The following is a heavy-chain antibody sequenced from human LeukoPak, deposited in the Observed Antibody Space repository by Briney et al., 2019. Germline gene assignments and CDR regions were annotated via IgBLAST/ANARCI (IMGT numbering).Heavy chain of an antibody. CDR1: GFTFSSCA. CDR2: ISGSGGRP. CDR3: ARHPEPGYCSSTSCHESYFDY. D-gene: IGHD2-2*01. Sequence: GVLRLSCAASGFTFSSCAKSWVRQAPGKGLEWVSAISGSGGRPYYADSVKGRFTISRDNSKNTLYLQMNSLRAEDTAVYYCARHPEPGYCSSTSCHESYFDYWGQGTLVTVSS. J-gene: IGHJ4*02. V-gene: IGHV3-23*01.